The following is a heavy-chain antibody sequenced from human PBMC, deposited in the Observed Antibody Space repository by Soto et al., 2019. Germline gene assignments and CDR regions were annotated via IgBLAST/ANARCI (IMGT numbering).Heavy chain of an antibody. CDR1: GYSFTTYW. CDR3: GRLDSSGGYRWFDP. D-gene: IGHD6-19*01. J-gene: IGHJ5*02. V-gene: IGHV5-10-1*01. CDR2: IDPSDSYT. Sequence: PGESLKISCKGSGYSFTTYWTSRVRQMPGKGLEWMGRIDPSDSYTNYSPSFQGHVTISPDKSISTAFLQWSSLKASDTAMYYCGRLDSSGGYRWFDPWGQGTLVAVSS.